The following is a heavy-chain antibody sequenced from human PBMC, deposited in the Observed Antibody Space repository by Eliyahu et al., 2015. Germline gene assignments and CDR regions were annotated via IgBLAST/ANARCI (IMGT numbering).Heavy chain of an antibody. D-gene: IGHD3-3*01. CDR2: ISGSGGST. V-gene: IGHV3-23*04. CDR3: AKHPFPSDDFWSGYFNRGPYFDY. Sequence: EVQLVESGGGLVQPGGSLRLSCAXSGFTFSSYAMSWVRQGSGRGREWVSAISGSGGSTYYADSVKGRFTISRDNSKNTLYLQMNSLRAEDTAVYYCAKHPFPSDDFWSGYFNRGPYFDYWGQGTLVTVSS. CDR1: GFTFSSYA. J-gene: IGHJ4*02.